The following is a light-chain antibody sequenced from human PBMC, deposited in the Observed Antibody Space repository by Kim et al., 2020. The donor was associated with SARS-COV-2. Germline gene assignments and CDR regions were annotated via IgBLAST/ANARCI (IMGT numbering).Light chain of an antibody. CDR3: FSYSTANTLV. J-gene: IGLJ2*01. CDR1: SRDARYYNY. Sequence: GQSITISCSAISRDARYYNYVSWYQQHPGKAPKLMIYDASNRPSGVSNRFSGSKSANTASLTISGLLSEDEADYYCFSYSTANTLVFGGGTQLTVL. CDR2: DAS. V-gene: IGLV2-14*03.